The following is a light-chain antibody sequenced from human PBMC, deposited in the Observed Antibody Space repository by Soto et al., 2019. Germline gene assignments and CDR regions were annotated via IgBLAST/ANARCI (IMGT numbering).Light chain of an antibody. CDR1: QGISNA. CDR2: AAS. V-gene: IGKV1-27*01. Sequence: DIQMTQSPSSLSASVGDRVTITCRASQGISNALAWYQQKPGTVPKLLIYAASTLQSGVTSRFSGSGSGTDLTLTIDSLQPADAATYYCQKYHSAPQTFGPGTRLEIK. J-gene: IGKJ5*01. CDR3: QKYHSAPQT.